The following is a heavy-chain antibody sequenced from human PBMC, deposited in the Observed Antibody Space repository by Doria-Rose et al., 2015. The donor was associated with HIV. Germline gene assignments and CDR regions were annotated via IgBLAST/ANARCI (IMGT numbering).Heavy chain of an antibody. D-gene: IGHD3-16*01. CDR3: VMMPHY. V-gene: IGHV4-39*07. J-gene: IGHJ4*02. Sequence: VWIRQPPGKGLEWTGSYYSSGRTYYNPSLKSRVTISADTSKNQFSLNLSSLTAADTAVYYCVMMPHYWGQGTLVTVSS. CDR2: YYSSGRT.